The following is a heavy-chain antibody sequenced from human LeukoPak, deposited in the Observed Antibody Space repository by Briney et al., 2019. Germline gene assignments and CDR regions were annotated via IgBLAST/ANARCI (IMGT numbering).Heavy chain of an antibody. CDR3: ARGFGYSNNYYFDY. CDR1: GFTFSSYA. V-gene: IGHV3-23*01. CDR2: ISGSGGST. Sequence: GSLRLSCAASGFTFSSYAMSWVRQAPGKGLEWVSAISGSGGSTYYADSVKGRFTISRDNSKNTLYLQMNSLRAEDTAVYYCARGFGYSNNYYFDYWGQGTLVTVSS. D-gene: IGHD6-13*01. J-gene: IGHJ4*02.